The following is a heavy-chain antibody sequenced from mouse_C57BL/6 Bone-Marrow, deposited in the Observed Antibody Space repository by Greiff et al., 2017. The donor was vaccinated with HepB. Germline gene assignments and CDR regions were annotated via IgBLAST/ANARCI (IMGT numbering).Heavy chain of an antibody. CDR2: IYPRSGNT. V-gene: IGHV1-81*01. D-gene: IGHD1-1*01. CDR3: AIPYYYYGSSYNYAMDH. J-gene: IGHJ4*01. CDR1: GYTFTSYG. Sequence: VQLQQPGAELVKPGASVKMSCKASGYTFTSYGISWVKQRTGQGLEWIGEIYPRSGNTYYNEKFKGKATLTADKSSSTAYMELRSLTSEDSAVYFCAIPYYYYGSSYNYAMDHWGQGTSVTVSS.